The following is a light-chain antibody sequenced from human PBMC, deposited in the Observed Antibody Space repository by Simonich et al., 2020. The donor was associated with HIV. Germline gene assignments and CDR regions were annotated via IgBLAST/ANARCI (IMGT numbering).Light chain of an antibody. CDR1: TLREKY. J-gene: IGLJ3*02. CDR2: QDY. V-gene: IGLV3-1*01. CDR3: QAWDSSTAV. Sequence: SYELTQPPSVSVSPGQTATITCSGDTLREKYVCWYQQKPGQSPVLVIYQDYQLPSVIPERFSGSNAGNTASLTISGTQGMDEADYYCQAWDSSTAVFGGGTKLTVL.